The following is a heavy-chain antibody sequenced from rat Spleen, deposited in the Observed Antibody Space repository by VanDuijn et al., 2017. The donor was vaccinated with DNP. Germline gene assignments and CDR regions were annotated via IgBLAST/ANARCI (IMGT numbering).Heavy chain of an antibody. D-gene: IGHD1-9*01. CDR1: GFTFNNYW. CDR3: ATHTTGDY. Sequence: EVQLVESGGDLVQPGRSLKVSCVVSGFTFNNYWMTWIRQVPGKGLEWVASITNSGDNTYYPDSVKGRFIISRDNARNTLYLQMNSLRSEDTATYYCATHTTGDYWGQGVMVTVSS. V-gene: IGHV5-31*01. J-gene: IGHJ2*01. CDR2: ITNSGDNT.